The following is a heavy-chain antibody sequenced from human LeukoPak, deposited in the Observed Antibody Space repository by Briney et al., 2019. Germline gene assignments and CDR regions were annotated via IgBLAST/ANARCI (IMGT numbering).Heavy chain of an antibody. Sequence: GGSLRLSCVASGFTVSSNYMNWVRQAPGKGLAWVSIIYSGERTYYADSVKGRFTISRDNSKNTLYLHTNSLRAEDTGMYYCARDNSGSIDYWGQGTLVTVSS. CDR1: GFTVSSNY. CDR2: IYSGERT. V-gene: IGHV3-53*01. CDR3: ARDNSGSIDY. D-gene: IGHD1-1*01. J-gene: IGHJ4*02.